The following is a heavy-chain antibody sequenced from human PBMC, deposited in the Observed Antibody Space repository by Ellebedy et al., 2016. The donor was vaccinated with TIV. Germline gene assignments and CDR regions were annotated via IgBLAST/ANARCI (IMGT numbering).Heavy chain of an antibody. D-gene: IGHD6-19*01. CDR2: INQSGRT. V-gene: IGHV4-34*01. Sequence: GSLRLSCAVYGGSFSGYYWSWIRQPPGKGLEWIGEINQSGRTNYNPSLDKGRVTISVDTSKNPFSLRLSPVTAAATAVYYCAEGRSGWYYFDYWGQGTPVTVSS. CDR1: GGSFSGYY. J-gene: IGHJ4*02. CDR3: AEGRSGWYYFDY.